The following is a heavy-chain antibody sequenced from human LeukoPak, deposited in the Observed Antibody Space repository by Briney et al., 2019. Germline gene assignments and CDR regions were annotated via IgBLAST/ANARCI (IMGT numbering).Heavy chain of an antibody. V-gene: IGHV3-74*01. CDR1: GFTFSSYW. D-gene: IGHD3-22*01. Sequence: GGSLRLSCAASGFTFSSYWMHWVRQAPGKGLVWVSRINSDGSSTSYADSVKGRFTISRDNAKNTLYLQMNSLRAEDTAVYYCARVMYYYDSSGYLGYYYYYYYMDVWGKGTTVTVSS. CDR2: INSDGSST. CDR3: ARVMYYYDSSGYLGYYYYYYYMDV. J-gene: IGHJ6*03.